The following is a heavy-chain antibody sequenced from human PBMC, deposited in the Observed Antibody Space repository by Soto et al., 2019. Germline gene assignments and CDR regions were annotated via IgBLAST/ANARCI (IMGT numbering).Heavy chain of an antibody. CDR3: ARGDREDILVVVGARPGEYGIVI. CDR1: GFTFRNHA. Sequence: QVQLVESGGGVVQPGGSLRLSCAASGFTFRNHAMHWVRQAPGKGLECLAVIAYDGSNAFYRDSVKGRFTISRDNSKNTLYLHMHSLRSEDTGVYYCARGDREDILVVVGARPGEYGIVIWGQGTKVTVSS. J-gene: IGHJ6*02. CDR2: IAYDGSNA. D-gene: IGHD2-15*01. V-gene: IGHV3-30-3*01.